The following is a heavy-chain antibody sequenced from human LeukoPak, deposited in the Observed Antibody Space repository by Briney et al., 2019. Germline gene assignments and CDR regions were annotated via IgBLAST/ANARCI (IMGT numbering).Heavy chain of an antibody. V-gene: IGHV3-74*01. CDR2: INSDGSST. D-gene: IGHD4-11*01. CDR3: AREEYSVRRGARLDH. CDR1: GFTFNDYW. Sequence: GSLRLSCAASGFTFNDYWMHWVRQAPGKGLVWVSRINSDGSSTGYADSVRGRFTISRDTAKNTLYLQMNSVRVEDTAMYYCAREEYSVRRGARLDHWGQGTLVIVSS. J-gene: IGHJ4*02.